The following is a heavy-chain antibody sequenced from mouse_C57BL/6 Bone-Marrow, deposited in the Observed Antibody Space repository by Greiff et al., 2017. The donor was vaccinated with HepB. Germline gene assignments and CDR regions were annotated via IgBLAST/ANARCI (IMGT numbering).Heavy chain of an antibody. J-gene: IGHJ4*01. V-gene: IGHV14-4*01. CDR2: IDPENGDT. D-gene: IGHD1-1*01. CDR3: TTTNYGSSYAMDY. CDR1: GFNIKDDY. Sequence: EVNVVESGAELVRPGASVKLSCTASGFNIKDDYMHWVKQRPEQGLEWIGWIDPENGDTEYASKFQGKATITADTSSNTAYLQLSSLTSEDTAVYYCTTTNYGSSYAMDYWGQGTSVTVSS.